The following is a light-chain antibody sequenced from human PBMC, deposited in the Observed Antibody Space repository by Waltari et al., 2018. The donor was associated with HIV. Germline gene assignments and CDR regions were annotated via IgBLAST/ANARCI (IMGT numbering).Light chain of an antibody. CDR1: SSDVGSYNS. CDR3: SSYTSSSTYVV. Sequence: QSALTQPASVSGSPGQSITISCTGPSSDVGSYNSVPWYQQHPGKAPKLMIDEVSKRPSGVSNRFSGSKSGNTASLTISGLQAEDEADYYCSSYTSSSTYVVFGGGTKLTVL. V-gene: IGLV2-14*01. CDR2: EVS. J-gene: IGLJ2*01.